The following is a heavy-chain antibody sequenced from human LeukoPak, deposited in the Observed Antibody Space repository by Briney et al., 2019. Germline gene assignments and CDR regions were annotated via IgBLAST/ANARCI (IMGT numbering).Heavy chain of an antibody. CDR3: ARDLHSSGYYRSDAFDI. V-gene: IGHV1-18*01. CDR2: ISVYNGNT. Sequence: ASVKVTCKASGFTFNRYGITWVRQAPGQGLEWMGWISVYNGNTNHAQNLQGRVSLTTDTSTSTAYMALTSLRSDDTAVYYCARDLHSSGYYRSDAFDIWGQGTMVTVSS. CDR1: GFTFNRYG. D-gene: IGHD3-22*01. J-gene: IGHJ3*02.